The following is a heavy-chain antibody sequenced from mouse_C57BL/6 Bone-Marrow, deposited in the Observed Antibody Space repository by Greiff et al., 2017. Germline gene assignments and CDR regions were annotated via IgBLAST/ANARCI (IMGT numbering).Heavy chain of an antibody. CDR2: IYPGSGST. CDR3: ASDHYDGYYNY. V-gene: IGHV1-55*01. D-gene: IGHD2-3*01. J-gene: IGHJ2*01. Sequence: QVHVKQPGAELVKPGASVKMSCKASGYTFTSYWITWVKQRPGQGLEWIGDIYPGSGSTNYNEKFKSKATLTVDTSSSTAYMQLSSLTSEDSAVYYCASDHYDGYYNYWGQGTTLTVSS. CDR1: GYTFTSYW.